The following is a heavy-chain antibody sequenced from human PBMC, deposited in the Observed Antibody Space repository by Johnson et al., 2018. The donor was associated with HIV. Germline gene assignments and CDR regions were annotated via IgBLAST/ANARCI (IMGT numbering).Heavy chain of an antibody. CDR1: GFTFDDYG. D-gene: IGHD6-6*01. Sequence: RLVESGGGLVHPGGSLRLSCAASGFTFDDYGMSWVRQAPGKGLEWVSGINWNGGSTGYADSVKGRFTISRDNAKNSLYLQMNSLSAEDTALYYCARRIAARPNDAFDILGQGTMVTVSS. CDR3: ARRIAARPNDAFDI. V-gene: IGHV3-20*04. J-gene: IGHJ3*02. CDR2: INWNGGST.